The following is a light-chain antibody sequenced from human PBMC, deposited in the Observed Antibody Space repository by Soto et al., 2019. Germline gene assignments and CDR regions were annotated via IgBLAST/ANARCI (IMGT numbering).Light chain of an antibody. CDR3: HQYNNWPPWT. J-gene: IGKJ1*01. CDR2: GAS. Sequence: EIVMTQSPATLSVSPGERATLSCRASQSVSSNLAWYQQKPGQAPRLLIYGASTRPTGIPARFSDSGSGTEAALTISSLQSGDYAVYYCHQYNNWPPWTFGRRTKVQIK. CDR1: QSVSSN. V-gene: IGKV3-15*01.